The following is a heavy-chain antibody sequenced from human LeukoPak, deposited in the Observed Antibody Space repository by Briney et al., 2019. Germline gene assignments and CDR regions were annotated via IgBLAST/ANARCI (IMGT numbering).Heavy chain of an antibody. V-gene: IGHV3-23*01. D-gene: IGHD6-6*01. CDR3: AKVHLSYYFDY. CDR2: ISSSGGNT. CDR1: GFTFSSYA. Sequence: GESLKISCAASGFTFSSYAMRWVRQAPGKGLEWVSAISSSGGNTYYADSVKGRFTISRDNSKNTLYLEMNSLRAEDTAVYYCAKVHLSYYFDYWGQGTLVTVSS. J-gene: IGHJ4*02.